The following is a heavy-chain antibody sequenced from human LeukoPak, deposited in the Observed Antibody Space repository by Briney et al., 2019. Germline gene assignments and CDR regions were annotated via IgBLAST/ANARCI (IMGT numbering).Heavy chain of an antibody. CDR2: ISSSSGYI. CDR3: ARTQKQWLVIRPTMNFDY. Sequence: GGSLRLSCAASGFTFSSYSMNWVRQAPRKGLEWVSSISSSSGYICYADSVKGRFTISRDNAKNSLYLQMNSLRAEDTAVYYCARTQKQWLVIRPTMNFDYWGQGTLVTVSS. CDR1: GFTFSSYS. J-gene: IGHJ4*02. V-gene: IGHV3-21*01. D-gene: IGHD6-19*01.